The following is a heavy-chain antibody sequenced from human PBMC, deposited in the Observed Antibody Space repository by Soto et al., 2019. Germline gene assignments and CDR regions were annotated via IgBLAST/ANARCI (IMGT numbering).Heavy chain of an antibody. Sequence: QVQLQESGPGLVKPSQTLSLTCTVSGGSISSGGYYWSWIRQHPGKGLEWIGYIYYSGSTYYNPSRKGRVTISVDTSKNQFSLKLSSVTAADTAVYYCARERRGISPDYWGQGTLVTVSS. CDR2: IYYSGST. D-gene: IGHD3-16*01. CDR3: ARERRGISPDY. J-gene: IGHJ4*02. V-gene: IGHV4-31*03. CDR1: GGSISSGGYY.